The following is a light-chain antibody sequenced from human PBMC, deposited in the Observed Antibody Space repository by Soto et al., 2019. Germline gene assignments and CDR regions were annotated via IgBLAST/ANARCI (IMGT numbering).Light chain of an antibody. J-gene: IGLJ3*02. V-gene: IGLV1-47*01. CDR2: RND. CDR3: AAWDDSLSALV. CDR1: SSNIESNY. Sequence: QSVLTQPPSASGTPGQRVTISCSGSSSNIESNYVYWYQQLPGSAPKLLIYRNDQRPSGVPDRFSGSKSGTSASLAISGLRSEDEADYYCAAWDDSLSALVFGGVTQLTVL.